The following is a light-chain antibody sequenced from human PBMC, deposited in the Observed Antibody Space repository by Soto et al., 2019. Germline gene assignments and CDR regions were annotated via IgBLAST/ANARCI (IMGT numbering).Light chain of an antibody. CDR3: QQSYSTPRT. V-gene: IGKV1-39*01. J-gene: IGKJ1*01. CDR1: QNINNY. CDR2: IAS. Sequence: DIQMTQSPTSLYASVGDRVTITCRASQNINNYLNWYQKKSGKAPKLLIYIASTLESGVPSRFSGSGSGTDFTLTISSLQAEDFATCYCQQSYSTPRTFGQGTKV.